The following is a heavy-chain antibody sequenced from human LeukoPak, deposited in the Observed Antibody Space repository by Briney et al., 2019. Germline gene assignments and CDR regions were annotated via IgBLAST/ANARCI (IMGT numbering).Heavy chain of an antibody. V-gene: IGHV3-74*01. CDR3: ARVETAMVRGVDY. CDR1: GFTFSSYW. D-gene: IGHD5-18*01. Sequence: GGSLRLSCAASGFTFSSYWMHWVRQAPGKGLVWVSRINSDGSSTSYADSVKGRFTISRDNAKNTLYLQMNGLRAEDTAVYYCARVETAMVRGVDYWGQGTLVTVSS. CDR2: INSDGSST. J-gene: IGHJ4*02.